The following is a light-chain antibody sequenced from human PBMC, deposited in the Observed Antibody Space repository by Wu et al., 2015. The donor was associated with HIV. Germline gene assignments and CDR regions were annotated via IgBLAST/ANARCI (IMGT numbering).Light chain of an antibody. V-gene: IGKV1-39*01. J-gene: IGKJ2*01. CDR2: GAS. Sequence: DIQMTQSPSSLSASVGDRVTITCRASQSISSYLNWYQQKPGKAPKLLIYGASRLQSGVPSRFSGSGSGTDFTLTITNLQHEDFATYYCQQSYSSLYTFGQGTNLEIK. CDR1: QSISSY. CDR3: QQSYSSLYT.